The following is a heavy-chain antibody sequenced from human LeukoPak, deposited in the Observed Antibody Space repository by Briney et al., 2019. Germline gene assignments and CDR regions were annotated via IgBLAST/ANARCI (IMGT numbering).Heavy chain of an antibody. CDR1: GGSISSSNW. Sequence: SGTLSLTCAVSGGSISSSNWWSWVRQPPGKGLEWIGEIYHSGSTNYNPSLESRVTTSVDKSKNQFSLKLSSVTAVDTAVYYCARDDYDSSGYYYVGAFDIWGQGTMVTVSS. V-gene: IGHV4-4*02. J-gene: IGHJ3*02. CDR3: ARDDYDSSGYYYVGAFDI. CDR2: IYHSGST. D-gene: IGHD3-22*01.